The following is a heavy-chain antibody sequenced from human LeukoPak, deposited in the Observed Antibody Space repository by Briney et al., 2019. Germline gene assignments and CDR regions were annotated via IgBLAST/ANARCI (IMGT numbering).Heavy chain of an antibody. Sequence: SETLSLTCTVSGGSVSNGIYYWGWIRQPPGKGLEWIGSIHNVGSTYYNPSLKSRVTVSVDTSKNRFSLKLSSVTAADTAVYYCARYYYGSPFDIWGQGTMVTVSS. V-gene: IGHV4-39*01. CDR2: IHNVGST. D-gene: IGHD3-10*01. J-gene: IGHJ3*02. CDR3: ARYYYGSPFDI. CDR1: GGSVSNGIYY.